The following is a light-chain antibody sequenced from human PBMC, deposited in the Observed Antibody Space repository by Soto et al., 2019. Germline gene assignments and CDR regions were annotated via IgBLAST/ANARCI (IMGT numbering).Light chain of an antibody. J-gene: IGLJ2*01. CDR3: CSYAGSYTLMV. V-gene: IGLV1-40*01. Sequence: QAVVTQPPSVSGAPGQRVTISCTGNNSNLGAGYDVHWYQQLPGAAPKLVIFGNRNRPSGVPERFSGSKSGTSASLAITGLQAEDEADYYCCSYAGSYTLMVFGGGTKLTVL. CDR2: GNR. CDR1: NSNLGAGYD.